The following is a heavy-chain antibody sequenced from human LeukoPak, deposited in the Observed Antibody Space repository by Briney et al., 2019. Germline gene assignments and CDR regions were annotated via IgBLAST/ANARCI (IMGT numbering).Heavy chain of an antibody. CDR3: ARDHGSGWYPYYYYYMDV. J-gene: IGHJ6*03. V-gene: IGHV4-59*01. CDR2: IYYSGST. Sequence: PSETLSLTCTVSGGSISSYYWSWIRQPPGKGLEWIGYIYYSGSTNYNPSLKSRVAISVDTSKNQFSLKLSSVTAADTAVYYCARDHGSGWYPYYYYYMDVWGKGTTVTVSS. CDR1: GGSISSYY. D-gene: IGHD6-19*01.